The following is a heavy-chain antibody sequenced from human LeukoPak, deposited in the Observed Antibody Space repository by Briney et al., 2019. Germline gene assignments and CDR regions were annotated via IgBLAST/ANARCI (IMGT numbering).Heavy chain of an antibody. CDR3: ASAGGGAVAGAYYFDY. V-gene: IGHV3-48*01. D-gene: IGHD6-19*01. Sequence: PGGSLRLSCAASGFTFSSYSMNWVRQAPGKGLEWVSYISASGSTIYYADSVEGRFTISRDNAENSLSLYLQMNSLRAEDTAVYYCASAGGGAVAGAYYFDYWGQGTLVTVSS. CDR2: ISASGSTI. J-gene: IGHJ4*02. CDR1: GFTFSSYS.